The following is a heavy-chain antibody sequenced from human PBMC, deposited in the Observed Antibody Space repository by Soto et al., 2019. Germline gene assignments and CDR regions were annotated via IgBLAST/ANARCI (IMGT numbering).Heavy chain of an antibody. V-gene: IGHV3-49*03. CDR2: IRSNTFGGTT. D-gene: IGHD3-9*01. CDR3: TRDRDILIGYYSPNSFDY. Sequence: PGGSLRLSCTASGFTFGDYAMGWFRQAPGKGLQWVGFIRSNTFGGTTEYAASVKGRFTISRDDSKSVAYLQMNSLRTEDTAMYYCTRDRDILIGYYSPNSFDYWGQGALVTVSS. J-gene: IGHJ4*02. CDR1: GFTFGDYA.